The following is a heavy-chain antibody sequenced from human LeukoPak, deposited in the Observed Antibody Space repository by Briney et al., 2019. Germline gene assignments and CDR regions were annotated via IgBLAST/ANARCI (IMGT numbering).Heavy chain of an antibody. J-gene: IGHJ4*02. CDR2: IYYSGST. V-gene: IGHV4-59*08. CDR3: ARHRTGSSYYDSSGYFDY. D-gene: IGHD3-22*01. CDR1: GGSISSYY. Sequence: PSETLSLTCTVFGGSISSYYWSWIRQPPGKGLEWIGYIYYSGSTNYNPSLKSRVTISVDTSKNQFSLKLSSVTAADTAVYYCARHRTGSSYYDSSGYFDYWGQGTLVTVSS.